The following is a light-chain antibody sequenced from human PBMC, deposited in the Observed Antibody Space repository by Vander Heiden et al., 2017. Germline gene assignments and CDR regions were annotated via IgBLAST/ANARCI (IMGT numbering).Light chain of an antibody. CDR1: QDISNY. CDR2: DAS. Sequence: DIQMTQSPSSLSASVGDRVTITCQASQDISNYLNWYQQKPGKAPKLLIYDASNLETGVPSRFSGSGSGTDFTFTISSLQPEDIATYYCQQEDNQVYTFGQGTKMEIK. CDR3: QQEDNQVYT. V-gene: IGKV1-33*01. J-gene: IGKJ2*01.